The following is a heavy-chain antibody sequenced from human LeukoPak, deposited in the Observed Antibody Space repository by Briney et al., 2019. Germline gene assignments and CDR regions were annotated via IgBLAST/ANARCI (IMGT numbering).Heavy chain of an antibody. J-gene: IGHJ4*02. Sequence: PSETLSLTCAVYGGSFSGYYWSCIRQPPGKGLEWIGEINHSGSTNYDPSLKSRVTISVDTSKNQFSLKLSSVTAADTAVYYCARSTPRILTGYYIGKGFDYWGQGTLVTVSS. CDR1: GGSFSGYY. CDR3: ARSTPRILTGYYIGKGFDY. D-gene: IGHD3-9*01. V-gene: IGHV4-34*01. CDR2: INHSGST.